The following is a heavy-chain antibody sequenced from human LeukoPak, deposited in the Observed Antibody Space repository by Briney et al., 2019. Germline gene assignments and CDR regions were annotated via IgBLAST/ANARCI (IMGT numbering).Heavy chain of an antibody. D-gene: IGHD6-19*01. CDR2: IYTTGST. CDR1: GGSISSYY. CDR3: ARLVREQWLIYWFET. J-gene: IGHJ5*02. V-gene: IGHV4-4*09. Sequence: SETLSLTCTVSGGSISSYYWSWIRQPPGKGLEWIGYIYTTGSTNYNPSLTSRVTISVDTSKNQFSLKLSSVTAADTAVYYCARLVREQWLIYWFETWGQGTLV.